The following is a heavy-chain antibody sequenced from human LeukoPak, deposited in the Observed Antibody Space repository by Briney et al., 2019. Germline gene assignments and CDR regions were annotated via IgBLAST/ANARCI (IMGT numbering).Heavy chain of an antibody. Sequence: GGSLRLSCAASGFTFSSYAMNWVRQAPGKGLEWVSGISGSDGATYSADSVKGRFTISRDNSKNTLYLQMNSLRAEDTAVYYCASGYCSSTSCYGAFDIWGQGTMVTVSS. CDR3: ASGYCSSTSCYGAFDI. CDR2: ISGSDGAT. V-gene: IGHV3-23*01. J-gene: IGHJ3*02. CDR1: GFTFSSYA. D-gene: IGHD2-2*03.